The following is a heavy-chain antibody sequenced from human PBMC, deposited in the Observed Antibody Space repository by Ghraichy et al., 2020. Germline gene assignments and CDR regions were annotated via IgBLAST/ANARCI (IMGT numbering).Heavy chain of an antibody. CDR1: GGSISSYY. Sequence: SETLSLTCTVSGGSISSYYWSWIRQPAGKGLEWIGRIYTSGSTNYNPSLKSRVTMSVDTSKNQFSLKLSSVTAADTAVYYCARDRLLTIDYYDSSGYYWFDPWGQGTLVTVSS. D-gene: IGHD3-22*01. V-gene: IGHV4-4*07. CDR3: ARDRLLTIDYYDSSGYYWFDP. J-gene: IGHJ5*02. CDR2: IYTSGST.